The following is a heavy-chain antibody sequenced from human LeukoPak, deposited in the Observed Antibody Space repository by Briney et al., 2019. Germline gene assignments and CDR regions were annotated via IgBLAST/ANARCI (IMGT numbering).Heavy chain of an antibody. CDR1: GGSVSSISYY. J-gene: IGHJ4*02. CDR2: IYYSGST. Sequence: SETLSLTCTVSGGSVSSISYYWGWIRQPPGNGLEWIGSIYYSGSTYYNPSLKSRVTISVDTSKNQFSLKLSSVTAADTAVYYCARLAYYGSGKPTYYFDYWGQGTLVTVSS. CDR3: ARLAYYGSGKPTYYFDY. V-gene: IGHV4-39*01. D-gene: IGHD3-10*01.